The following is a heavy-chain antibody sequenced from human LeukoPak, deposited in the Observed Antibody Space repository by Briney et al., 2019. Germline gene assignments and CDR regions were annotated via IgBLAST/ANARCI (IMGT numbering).Heavy chain of an antibody. CDR1: GYTFTGYY. J-gene: IGHJ3*02. CDR2: INPSGGST. D-gene: IGHD3-22*01. Sequence: ASVKVSCKASGYTFTGYYMHWVRQAPGQGLEWMGIINPSGGSTSYAQKFQGRVTMTRDMSTSTVYMELSSLRSEDTAVYHCARSITTSHDAFDIWGQGTMVTVSS. V-gene: IGHV1-46*01. CDR3: ARSITTSHDAFDI.